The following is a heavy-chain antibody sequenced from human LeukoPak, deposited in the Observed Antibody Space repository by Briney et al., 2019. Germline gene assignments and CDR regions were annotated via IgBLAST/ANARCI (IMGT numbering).Heavy chain of an antibody. J-gene: IGHJ4*02. D-gene: IGHD4-17*01. CDR1: GFTFSTYT. CDR2: ISSSSYTI. Sequence: GGSLRLSCGASGFTFSTYTMNWVRQAPGKGLEWVSSISSSSYTIYYADSVRGRFTISRDNARNSLYLQMNSLRAEDTAVYYCARDSCGDSYFDYWGQGTLVTVSS. V-gene: IGHV3-48*01. CDR3: ARDSCGDSYFDY.